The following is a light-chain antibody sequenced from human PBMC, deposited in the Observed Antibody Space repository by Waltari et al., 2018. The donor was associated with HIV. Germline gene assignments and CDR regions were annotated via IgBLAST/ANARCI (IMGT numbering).Light chain of an antibody. CDR3: QVWDSSSDHPGYV. Sequence: SYVLTQPPSVSVAPGKTARITCGGHNIGSKSVHWYQQKPGQAPVLVIYYDSDRPSGIPERFSGSNSGNTATLTISRVEAGDEADYYCQVWDSSSDHPGYVFGTGTKVTVL. CDR1: NIGSKS. J-gene: IGLJ1*01. CDR2: YDS. V-gene: IGLV3-21*04.